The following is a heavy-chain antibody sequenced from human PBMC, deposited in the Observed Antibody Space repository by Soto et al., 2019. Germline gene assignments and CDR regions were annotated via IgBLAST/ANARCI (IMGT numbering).Heavy chain of an antibody. Sequence: EVQLVESGGGLVQPGESLRLSCAASGFTFSSYWMHWIRQAPGNGLVWVSRVSSDGSRTVYANSVKSRLTISRDNAKNTVYLQMNSLSDEDTAVYYCARGLPNCSSFDSWGQGTLVTVSS. V-gene: IGHV3-74*01. J-gene: IGHJ4*01. CDR3: ARGLPNCSSFDS. D-gene: IGHD6-6*01. CDR1: GFTFSSYW. CDR2: VSSDGSRT.